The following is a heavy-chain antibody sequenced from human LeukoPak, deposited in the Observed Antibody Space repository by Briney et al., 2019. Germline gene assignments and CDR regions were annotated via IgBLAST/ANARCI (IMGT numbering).Heavy chain of an antibody. D-gene: IGHD2-21*02. CDR1: GGSFSGYY. Sequence: SETLSLTCAVYGGSFSGYYWSWIRQPPGKGLEWIGEINHSGSTNYNPSLKSRVTISVDTSKNQFSLKLSSVTAADTAVYYCASKGGTRCGGDGCGNSFDPWGQGTLVTVSS. J-gene: IGHJ5*02. CDR2: INHSGST. CDR3: ASKGGTRCGGDGCGNSFDP. V-gene: IGHV4-34*01.